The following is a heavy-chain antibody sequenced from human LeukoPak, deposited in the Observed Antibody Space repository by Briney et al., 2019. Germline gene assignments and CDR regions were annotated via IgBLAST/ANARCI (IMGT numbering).Heavy chain of an antibody. Sequence: GGSLRLSCAASLFTFSTYAMSWVRQAPGKGLDWVSSITGSGGSTYYADSVKGRFTISRDNAKNTLYLQMNSLGAEDTAIYYCVKNLMDARRTGNDYWGQGTLVTVSS. CDR3: VKNLMDARRTGNDY. V-gene: IGHV3-23*01. CDR1: LFTFSTYA. D-gene: IGHD2-8*01. CDR2: ITGSGGST. J-gene: IGHJ4*02.